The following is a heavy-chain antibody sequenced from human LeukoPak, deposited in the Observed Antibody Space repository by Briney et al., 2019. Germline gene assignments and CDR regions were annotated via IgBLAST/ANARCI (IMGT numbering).Heavy chain of an antibody. CDR1: GGSISSYY. V-gene: IGHV4-59*08. J-gene: IGHJ3*02. CDR2: IYYSGST. CDR3: ARLHVDAFDI. Sequence: SETLSLTCTVSGGSISSYYWSWIRQPRGKGLEWIGYIYYSGSTNYNPSLKSRVTISVDTSKNQFSLKLSSVTAADTAVYYCARLHVDAFDIWGQGTMVTVSS.